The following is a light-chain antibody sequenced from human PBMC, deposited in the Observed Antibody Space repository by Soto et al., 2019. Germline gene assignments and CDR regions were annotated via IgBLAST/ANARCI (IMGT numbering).Light chain of an antibody. CDR3: TSYAGDINYL. CDR2: EVS. J-gene: IGLJ1*01. Sequence: QSALTQPPSASGSPGQPVTISCTGTSSDVGGYDYVSWYQQYPGKAPKLLIYEVSKRPSGVPDRFSGSKTGNTASLTVSGLQADDEADYYCTSYAGDINYLFGTGTKLTVL. V-gene: IGLV2-8*01. CDR1: SSDVGGYDY.